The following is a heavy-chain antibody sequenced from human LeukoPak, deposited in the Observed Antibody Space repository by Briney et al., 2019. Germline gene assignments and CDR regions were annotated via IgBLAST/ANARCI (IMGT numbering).Heavy chain of an antibody. CDR3: ARGGYGDYVWYYYYGMDV. CDR1: GFTFSSYA. CDR2: ISSNGGST. D-gene: IGHD4-17*01. Sequence: GGSLRLSCAASGFTFSSYAMHWVRQAPGKGLEYVSAISSNGGSTYYANSVKGRFTISRDNSKNTLYLQMGSLRAEDMAVYYCARGGYGDYVWYYYYGMDVWGQGTTVTVSS. V-gene: IGHV3-64*01. J-gene: IGHJ6*02.